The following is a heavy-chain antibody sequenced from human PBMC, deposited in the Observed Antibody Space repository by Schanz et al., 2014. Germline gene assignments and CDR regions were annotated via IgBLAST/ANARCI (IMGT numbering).Heavy chain of an antibody. CDR2: IKSKTDGETT. V-gene: IGHV3-15*01. CDR1: GFGFSSYS. J-gene: IGHJ5*02. D-gene: IGHD6-13*01. CDR3: ATASSPVREAGAGSSLHL. Sequence: EVQLLESGGGLVQPGGSLRLSCAASGFGFSSYSMNWVRQAPGKGLEWLGRIKSKTDGETTDYAAPVKGRFSISRDDSQSTLYLQMNSLKIEDTAVYYCATASSPVREAGAGSSLHLWGQGTLVTVSP.